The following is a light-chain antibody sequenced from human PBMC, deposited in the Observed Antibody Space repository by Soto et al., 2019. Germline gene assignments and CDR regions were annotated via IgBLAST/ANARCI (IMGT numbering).Light chain of an antibody. V-gene: IGKV3-15*01. CDR1: QSVSSN. CDR2: GAS. J-gene: IGKJ1*01. Sequence: EIVMTQSPATLSVSPGERATISCRASQSVSSNLAWYQQKTGQAPRLLISGASTRATGIPARFSGSGSGTEFTLTISSLQSEDFAVYYCQQYDNWHLTFGQGTKVEIK. CDR3: QQYDNWHLT.